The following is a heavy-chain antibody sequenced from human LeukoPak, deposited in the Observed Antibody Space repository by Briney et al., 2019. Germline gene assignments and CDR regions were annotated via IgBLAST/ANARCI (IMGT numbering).Heavy chain of an antibody. CDR3: ATFWSGYYRGDY. CDR1: GFTFDDYA. CDR2: ISWNSGSI. Sequence: GGSLRLSCAASGFTFDDYAMHWVRQAPGKGLEWVSGISWNSGSIGYADSVKDRFTISRDNAKNSLYLQMNSLRAEDTALYYCATFWSGYYRGDYWGQGTLVTVSS. V-gene: IGHV3-9*01. J-gene: IGHJ4*02. D-gene: IGHD3-3*01.